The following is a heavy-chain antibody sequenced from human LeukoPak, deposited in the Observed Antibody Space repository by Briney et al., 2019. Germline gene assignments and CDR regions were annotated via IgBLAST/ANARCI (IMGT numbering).Heavy chain of an antibody. CDR3: AKFLPTHIVVANYYFDY. CDR2: IRGSGGST. D-gene: IGHD2-21*01. V-gene: IGHV3-23*01. J-gene: IGHJ4*02. CDR1: GFTFSSYA. Sequence: GGSLRLSCAASGFTFSSYAMSWVRQAPGKGLEWVSAIRGSGGSTYYADSVKGRFTISRDNSKTTLYLQMHSLRAEDTAVYYCAKFLPTHIVVANYYFDYWGQGTLVTVSS.